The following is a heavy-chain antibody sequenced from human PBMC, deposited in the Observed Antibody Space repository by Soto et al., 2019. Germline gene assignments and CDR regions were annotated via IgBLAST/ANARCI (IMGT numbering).Heavy chain of an antibody. CDR3: ARAREPEYSSAILFEI. CDR2: IYSAGST. D-gene: IGHD5-18*01. V-gene: IGHV3-53*01. Sequence: GGSLRLSCAASGLTVSSSYMSWVRQAPGKGLQWVSVIYSAGSTYYANSVKGRFTISRDISTNMVYLQMSSLTDEDTAVYYCARAREPEYSSAILFEIWGPRVLVTXSS. J-gene: IGHJ4*02. CDR1: GLTVSSSY.